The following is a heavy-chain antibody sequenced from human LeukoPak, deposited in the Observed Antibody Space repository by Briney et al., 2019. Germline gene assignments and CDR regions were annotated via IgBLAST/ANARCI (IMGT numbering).Heavy chain of an antibody. J-gene: IGHJ6*02. V-gene: IGHV3-74*01. CDR3: AGEVGWEGMDV. D-gene: IGHD1-26*01. CDR2: INSDGSST. Sequence: PGGSLRLSCAASGFTFSSYWMHWVRRAPGKGLVWVSRINSDGSSTGYAASVKGRFTISRDNAKNTLHLQMNSLRAEDTAVYYCAGEVGWEGMDVWGQGTTVTVSS. CDR1: GFTFSSYW.